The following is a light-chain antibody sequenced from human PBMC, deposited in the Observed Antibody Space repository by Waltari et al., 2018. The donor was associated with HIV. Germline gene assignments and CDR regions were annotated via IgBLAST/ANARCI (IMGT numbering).Light chain of an antibody. CDR2: KAS. CDR1: QSISSW. Sequence: DIQMTQSPSTLYASVGDRVTITCRASQSISSWLAWYQQKPGKAPKLLIYKASSLETGVPSRFSGSGSGTEFTLTISSLQPDDCATYYCQHYNTYPWTFGQGTKVEIK. CDR3: QHYNTYPWT. J-gene: IGKJ1*01. V-gene: IGKV1-5*03.